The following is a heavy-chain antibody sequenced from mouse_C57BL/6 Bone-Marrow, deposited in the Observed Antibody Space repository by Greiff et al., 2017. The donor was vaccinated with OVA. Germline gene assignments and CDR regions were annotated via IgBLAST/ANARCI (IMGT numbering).Heavy chain of an antibody. D-gene: IGHD2-3*01. Sequence: EVKLVESGGGLVKPGGSLKLSCAASGFTFSDYGMHWVRQAPEKGLEWVAYISSGSSTIYYADTVKGRFTISRYNAKNTLFLQMTSLRSEDTAMYYCAKRLMAMDYWGQGTSVTVSS. V-gene: IGHV5-17*01. CDR1: GFTFSDYG. CDR2: ISSGSSTI. J-gene: IGHJ4*01. CDR3: AKRLMAMDY.